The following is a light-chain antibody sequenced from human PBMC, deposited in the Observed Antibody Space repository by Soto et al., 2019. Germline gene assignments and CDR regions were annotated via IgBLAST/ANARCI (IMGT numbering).Light chain of an antibody. V-gene: IGKV1-5*03. CDR3: QQYNNYVWT. Sequence: DIPMTQSPSTLSASVGDSVSITCRASHSISRWVAWYQQKPGKAPKLLIYLASVLENGVPSRFSGSGSGTEFTLTINSLQPDDFATYYCQQYNNYVWTFGQGTKVEI. CDR2: LAS. CDR1: HSISRW. J-gene: IGKJ1*01.